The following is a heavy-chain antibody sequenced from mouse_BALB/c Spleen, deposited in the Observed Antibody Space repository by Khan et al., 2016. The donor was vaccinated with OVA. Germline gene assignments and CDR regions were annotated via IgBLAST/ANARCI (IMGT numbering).Heavy chain of an antibody. Sequence: EVELVESGGGLVIPGGSLKLSCAASGFTFSNYAMSWVRQTPEKRLEWVATISSGGSYTYYPDSVKGRWTIYRDNAQNILNLQMSSLRSEDTGMDYCARPPGYFVSNYFHYLGQSSTLTVSS. CDR2: ISSGGSYT. J-gene: IGHJ2*01. CDR3: ARPPGYFVSNYFHY. CDR1: GFTFSNYA. D-gene: IGHD1-1*01. V-gene: IGHV5-9-3*01.